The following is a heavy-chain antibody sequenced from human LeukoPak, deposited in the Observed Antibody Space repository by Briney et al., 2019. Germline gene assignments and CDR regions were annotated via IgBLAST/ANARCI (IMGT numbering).Heavy chain of an antibody. CDR2: INPNSGGT. CDR3: AKGWDWNDFIEEAFDI. D-gene: IGHD1-1*01. Sequence: ASVKVSCKASGYTFTGYYMHWVRQAPGQGLEWMGWINPNSGGTNYAQKFQGRVTMTRDTSISTAYMELSRLRSDDTAVYYCAKGWDWNDFIEEAFDIWGQGTMVTVSS. V-gene: IGHV1-2*02. CDR1: GYTFTGYY. J-gene: IGHJ3*02.